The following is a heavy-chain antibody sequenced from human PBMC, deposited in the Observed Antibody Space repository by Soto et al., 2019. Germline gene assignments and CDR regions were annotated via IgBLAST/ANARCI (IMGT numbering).Heavy chain of an antibody. V-gene: IGHV3-9*01. CDR2: ISSNSGSI. CDR3: AKDIGEGGYKQYGMDV. CDR1: GFTFDDYA. D-gene: IGHD3-10*01. J-gene: IGHJ6*02. Sequence: PEGSMRLSCAAAGFTFDDYAMHWDRQAPGKGLEWVGGISSNSGSIGYADSVKGRFTISRDNAKSSLYLQMNSLRAEGTALYYCAKDIGEGGYKQYGMDVRGQGTTVTASS.